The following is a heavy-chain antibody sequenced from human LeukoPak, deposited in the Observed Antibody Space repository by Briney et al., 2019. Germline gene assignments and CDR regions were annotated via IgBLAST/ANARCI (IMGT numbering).Heavy chain of an antibody. CDR3: AKPLTYGGNAAADFDY. CDR2: ISGSGGST. V-gene: IGHV3-23*01. D-gene: IGHD4-23*01. Sequence: GGSLRLSCAASGFTFSSYAMSWVRQAPGKGLEWVSAISGSGGSTYYADSAKGRFTISRDDSKNTLNLQMNSLRADDTAIYYCAKPLTYGGNAAADFDYWGQGTLVTVSS. CDR1: GFTFSSYA. J-gene: IGHJ4*02.